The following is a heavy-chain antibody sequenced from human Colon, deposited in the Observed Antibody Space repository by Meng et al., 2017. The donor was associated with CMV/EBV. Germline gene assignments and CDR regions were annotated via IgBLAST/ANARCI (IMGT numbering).Heavy chain of an antibody. CDR3: TRPLYCSITSSCMDA. V-gene: IGHV3-73*01. CDR2: IRSKANSYAT. J-gene: IGHJ6*02. CDR1: GFTFSGSA. D-gene: IGHD2-2*01. Sequence: GSVKVSCAASGFTFSGSAIHWVRQASGKGLEWVGRIRSKANSYATVYAASVKGRFTISRDDSKNTAYLQMNSLKTEDTAVYYCTRPLYCSITSSCMDAWGQGTTVTVSS.